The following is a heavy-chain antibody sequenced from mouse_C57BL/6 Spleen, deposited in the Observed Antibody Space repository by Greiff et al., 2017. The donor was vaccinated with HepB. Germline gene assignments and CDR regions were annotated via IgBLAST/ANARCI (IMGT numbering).Heavy chain of an antibody. J-gene: IGHJ4*01. Sequence: QVQLKQSGPELVKPGASVKISCKASGYAFSSSWMNWVKQRPGTGLEWIGRIYPGDGDTNYNGKFKGKATLTADKSSSTAYMQLSSLTSEDSAVYFCARQGTRGGMDYWGQGTSVTVSS. CDR1: GYAFSSSW. CDR3: ARQGTRGGMDY. CDR2: IYPGDGDT. D-gene: IGHD3-3*01. V-gene: IGHV1-82*01.